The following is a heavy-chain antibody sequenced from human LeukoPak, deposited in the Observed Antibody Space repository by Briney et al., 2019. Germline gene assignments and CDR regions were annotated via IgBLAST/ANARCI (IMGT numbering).Heavy chain of an antibody. CDR2: INHSGST. CDR1: GGSFSGYY. Sequence: ASETLSLTCAVYGGSFSGYYWSWIRQPPGKGLEWIGEINHSGSTNYNPSLKSRVTISVDTSKNQFSLKLSSVTAADTAVYYCASGGYCSSTSCTKVIDYWGQGTLVTVSS. J-gene: IGHJ4*02. V-gene: IGHV4-34*01. CDR3: ASGGYCSSTSCTKVIDY. D-gene: IGHD2-2*01.